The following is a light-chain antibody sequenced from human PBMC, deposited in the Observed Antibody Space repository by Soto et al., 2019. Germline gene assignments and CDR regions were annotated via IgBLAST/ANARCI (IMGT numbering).Light chain of an antibody. CDR3: SSYAGSNNFV. CDR2: EVT. J-gene: IGLJ1*01. Sequence: SALTQPPSASGSPGQSVTISCTGTSSDVGGYDYVSWYQQHPGKAPKLMIYEVTKRPSGVPERFSGSKSGNTASLTVSGLQAEVEADYYCSSYAGSNNFVFGTGTKVTVL. V-gene: IGLV2-8*01. CDR1: SSDVGGYDY.